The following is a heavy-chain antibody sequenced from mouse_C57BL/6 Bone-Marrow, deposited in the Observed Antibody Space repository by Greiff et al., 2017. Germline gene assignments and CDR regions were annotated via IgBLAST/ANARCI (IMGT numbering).Heavy chain of an antibody. J-gene: IGHJ1*03. CDR1: GYTFTSYW. Sequence: VQLQQPGAELVKPGASVKMSCKASGYTFTSYWITWVKQRPGQGLEWIGDIYPGSGSTNYNEKFKSKATLTADTSSSTAYMQLSSLTSEDSAVSYCARRYDRNYWYFYVWGTGTTVTVSS. CDR2: IYPGSGST. V-gene: IGHV1-55*01. D-gene: IGHD1-1*01. CDR3: ARRYDRNYWYFYV.